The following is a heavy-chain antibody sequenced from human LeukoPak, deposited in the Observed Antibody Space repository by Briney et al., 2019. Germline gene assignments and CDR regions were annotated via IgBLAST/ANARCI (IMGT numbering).Heavy chain of an antibody. CDR1: GFTVSSNY. D-gene: IGHD5-18*01. J-gene: IGHJ3*01. V-gene: IGHV3-53*01. CDR2: IYSGGST. Sequence: GGSLRLSCAASGFTVSSNYMSWVRQAPGKGLEWVSVIYSGGSTYYADSVKGRFTISRDNSRNTLYLQMNSLRAEDTAIYYCAKHRRYTYGFDAFDVWGQGTMITVSS. CDR3: AKHRRYTYGFDAFDV.